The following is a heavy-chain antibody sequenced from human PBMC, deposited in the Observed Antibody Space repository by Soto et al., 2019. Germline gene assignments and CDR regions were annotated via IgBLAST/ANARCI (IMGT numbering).Heavy chain of an antibody. D-gene: IGHD1-7*01. V-gene: IGHV4-59*01. J-gene: IGHJ6*02. CDR1: GGSISSYY. CDR3: AREGLTGTIGLYYYYGMDV. CDR2: IYYSGST. Sequence: QVQLQESGPGLVKPSETLSLTCTVSGGSISSYYWSWIRQPPGKGLEWIGYIYYSGSTNYNPSLKSRVTISVDTSKHQFSLQLSSVTAADTAVYYCAREGLTGTIGLYYYYGMDVWGQGTTVTVSS.